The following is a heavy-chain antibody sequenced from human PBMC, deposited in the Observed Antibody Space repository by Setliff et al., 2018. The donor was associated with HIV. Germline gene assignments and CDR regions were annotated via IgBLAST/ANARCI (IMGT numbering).Heavy chain of an antibody. CDR2: INSYGSST. Sequence: PGGSLRLSCAASGFVFSSYEMNWVRQAPGKGLEWVSYINSYGSSTYYADSVRGRFTISRDNSKNTLYLQMSSLRADDTAIYYCARDDGRSLFLDYWGQGTLVTVSS. D-gene: IGHD1-26*01. J-gene: IGHJ4*02. V-gene: IGHV3-48*03. CDR3: ARDDGRSLFLDY. CDR1: GFVFSSYE.